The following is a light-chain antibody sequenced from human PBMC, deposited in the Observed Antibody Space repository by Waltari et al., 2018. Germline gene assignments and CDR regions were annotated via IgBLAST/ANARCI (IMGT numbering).Light chain of an antibody. CDR2: HAS. J-gene: IGKJ1*01. CDR1: QSVITY. Sequence: EIALTHSPGTLSLSPGERATLSCRASQSVITYLALDQQKPGQAPRLLIYHASSRATGIPDRFSGSGSGTDFSLTISRLEPEDFAVYYCQHYLRLPATFGQGTKVEIK. CDR3: QHYLRLPAT. V-gene: IGKV3-20*01.